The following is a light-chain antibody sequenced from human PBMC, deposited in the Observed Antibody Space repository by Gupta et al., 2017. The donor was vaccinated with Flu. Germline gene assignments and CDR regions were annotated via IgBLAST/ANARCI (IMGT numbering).Light chain of an antibody. CDR3: AAWDDSLNGPV. V-gene: IGLV1-44*01. CDR1: SSNIGRNT. Sequence: QSVLTQPPSASGTPGQRVTISCSGSSSNIGRNTVNWYQQLPGPAPKLLIYGNNQRPSGPPDRFSGSKSGTSASLAISGLQSEDEADYYCAAWDDSLNGPVFGAGTKVTVL. CDR2: GNN. J-gene: IGLJ1*01.